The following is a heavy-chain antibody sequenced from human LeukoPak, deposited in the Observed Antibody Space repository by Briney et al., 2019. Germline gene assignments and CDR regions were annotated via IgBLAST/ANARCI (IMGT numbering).Heavy chain of an antibody. J-gene: IGHJ3*02. D-gene: IGHD2-21*02. V-gene: IGHV3-66*01. CDR3: ARDTTSDCGGDCYPGAFDI. CDR2: IYIGGST. CDR1: GFTVSSNY. Sequence: GGSLRLSCAASGFTVSSNYMSWVRQAPGKGLEWVSVIYIGGSTYYADSVKGRFTISRDNSKNTLYLQMNSLRAEDTAVYYCARDTTSDCGGDCYPGAFDIWGQGTMVTVSS.